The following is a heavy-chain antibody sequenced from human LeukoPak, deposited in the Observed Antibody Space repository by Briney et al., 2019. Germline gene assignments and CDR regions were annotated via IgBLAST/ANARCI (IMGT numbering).Heavy chain of an antibody. CDR3: SSGYSYGSKVDY. J-gene: IGHJ4*02. V-gene: IGHV1-69*04. CDR2: IIPILGIA. D-gene: IGHD5-18*01. CDR1: GGTFSSYA. Sequence: SVKVSCKASGGTFSSYAISWVRQAPGQGLEWMGRIIPILGIANYAQKFQGRVTITADKSTSTAYMELSSLRSEDTAVYYCSSGYSYGSKVDYWGQGTLVTVSS.